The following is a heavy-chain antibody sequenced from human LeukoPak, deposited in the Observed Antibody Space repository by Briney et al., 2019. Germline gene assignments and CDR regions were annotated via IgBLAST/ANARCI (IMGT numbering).Heavy chain of an antibody. CDR1: GYTFTSYG. D-gene: IGHD5-12*01. J-gene: IGHJ4*02. V-gene: IGHV1-18*01. CDR2: INAYNGNT. Sequence: GASVKVSCKASGYTFTSYGISWVRQAPGQGLERMGWINAYNGNTNYAQNLQGRVTMTTDTSATTAYMELRSLRSDDTAVYYCAREWSGYSGYDLDYWGQGTLVTVSS. CDR3: AREWSGYSGYDLDY.